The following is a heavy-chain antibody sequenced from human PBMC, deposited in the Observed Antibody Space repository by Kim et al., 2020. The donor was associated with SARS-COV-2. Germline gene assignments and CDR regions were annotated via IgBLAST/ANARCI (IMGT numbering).Heavy chain of an antibody. V-gene: IGHV4-34*01. Sequence: SETLSLTCAVYGGSFSGYYWSWIRQPPGKGLEWIGEINHSGSTNYNPSLKSRVTISVDTSKNQFSLKLSSVTAADTAVYYCARGGFGWLQPYWYFDLWGRGTLVTVSS. CDR2: INHSGST. D-gene: IGHD5-12*01. CDR3: ARGGFGWLQPYWYFDL. J-gene: IGHJ2*01. CDR1: GGSFSGYY.